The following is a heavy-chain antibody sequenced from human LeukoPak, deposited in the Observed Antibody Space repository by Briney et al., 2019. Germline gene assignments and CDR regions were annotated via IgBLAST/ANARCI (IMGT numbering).Heavy chain of an antibody. Sequence: ASVKVSCKASGYTFTSYGISWVRQAPGQGLEWMGWISAYNGNTNYAQKLQGRVTMTTDTSTSTAYMELRSLRSDDTAVYYCARWGDSRGYYPGNYFDYWGQGTLVTVSS. J-gene: IGHJ4*02. CDR2: ISAYNGNT. CDR1: GYTFTSYG. CDR3: ARWGDSRGYYPGNYFDY. D-gene: IGHD3-22*01. V-gene: IGHV1-18*01.